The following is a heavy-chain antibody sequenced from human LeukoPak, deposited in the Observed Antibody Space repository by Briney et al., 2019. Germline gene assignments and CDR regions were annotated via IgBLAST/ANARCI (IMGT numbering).Heavy chain of an antibody. J-gene: IGHJ4*02. CDR3: AKRAQYDGHYPLDY. V-gene: IGHV3-23*01. CDR1: GFTFSSYS. CDR2: TSDRGDYT. D-gene: IGHD4/OR15-4a*01. Sequence: SGGSLRPSCAASGFTFSSYSMSWVRQAPGKGLEWVSGTSDRGDYTYYADSVKGRFTISRDTSKNTLYLQMNSLRAEDTALYFCAKRAQYDGHYPLDYWGQGTLVTVSA.